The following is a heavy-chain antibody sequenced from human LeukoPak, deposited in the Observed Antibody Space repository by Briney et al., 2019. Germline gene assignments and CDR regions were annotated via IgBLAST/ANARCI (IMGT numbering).Heavy chain of an antibody. CDR3: ARHVSYNAIHNWFDT. CDR1: GYSFTTYW. D-gene: IGHD1-14*01. CDR2: IYPGDSDT. J-gene: IGHJ5*02. Sequence: GEPLKISCKGSGYSFTTYWIGWVRQMLGKGLEWMGIIYPGDSDTRYSPSFQGQVAISVDKSISTAYLQWSSLKASATAFYFCARHVSYNAIHNWFDTWGQGTLVTVSS. V-gene: IGHV5-51*01.